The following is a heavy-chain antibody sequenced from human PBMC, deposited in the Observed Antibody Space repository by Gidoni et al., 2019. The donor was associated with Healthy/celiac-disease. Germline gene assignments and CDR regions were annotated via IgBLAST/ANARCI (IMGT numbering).Heavy chain of an antibody. V-gene: IGHV3-48*03. CDR1: GFTFSRYE. CDR2: ISSSGSTI. D-gene: IGHD6-13*01. J-gene: IGHJ3*02. CDR3: ATWGIAGDTAGDAFDI. Sequence: EVQLVESGGGLVQPGGSLRLSCSASGFTFSRYEMNWVRQAPGKVLEWVSYISSSGSTIYYADSVKGRFTISRDNAKNSLYLQMNSLRAEDTAVYYCATWGIAGDTAGDAFDIWGQGTMVTVSS.